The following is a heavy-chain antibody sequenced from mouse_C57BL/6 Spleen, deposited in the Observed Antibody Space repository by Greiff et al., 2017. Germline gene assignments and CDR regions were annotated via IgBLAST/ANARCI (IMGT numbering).Heavy chain of an antibody. Sequence: QVQLKQSGAELMKPGASVKLSCKATGYTFTGYWIEWVKQRPGNGPEWIGEILPGSGSTNYNEKFKGKATFTAGTSSNTAYMQLSSLTTDDSTVYSCARSRESSPWGFDVWGTGTTVTVSS. CDR1: GYTFTGYW. V-gene: IGHV1-9*01. J-gene: IGHJ1*03. CDR2: ILPGSGST. CDR3: ARSRESSPWGFDV.